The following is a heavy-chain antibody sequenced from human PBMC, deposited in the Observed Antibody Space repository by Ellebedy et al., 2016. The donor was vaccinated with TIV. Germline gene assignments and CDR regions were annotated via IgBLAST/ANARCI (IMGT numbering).Heavy chain of an antibody. CDR1: GYTFSSNY. D-gene: IGHD5-12*01. V-gene: IGHV1-46*01. Sequence: AASVKVSCKASGYTFSSNYMNWVRQAPGQGLEWMGITDPSGGSTNYAQKFQGRVTMTRDTSTSTVYMELSSLRSEDTAVYYCARRSSAYALDYWGQGTLVTVSS. CDR3: ARRSSAYALDY. J-gene: IGHJ4*02. CDR2: TDPSGGST.